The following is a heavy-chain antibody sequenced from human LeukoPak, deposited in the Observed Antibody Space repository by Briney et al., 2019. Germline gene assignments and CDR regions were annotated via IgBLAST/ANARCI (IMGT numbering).Heavy chain of an antibody. Sequence: GGSLRLSCAASGFTFGSYGMHWVRQAPGKGLEWVAVIWYDGSNKYYADSVKGRFTISRDNSKNTLYLQMNSLRVEDTAVYYCVKDPDPRYCSSTSCSPIWGQGTMVTVSS. V-gene: IGHV3-33*06. CDR2: IWYDGSNK. CDR3: VKDPDPRYCSSTSCSPI. D-gene: IGHD2-2*01. J-gene: IGHJ3*02. CDR1: GFTFGSYG.